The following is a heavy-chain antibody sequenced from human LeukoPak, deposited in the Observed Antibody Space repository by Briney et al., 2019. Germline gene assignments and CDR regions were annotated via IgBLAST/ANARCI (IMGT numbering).Heavy chain of an antibody. CDR3: AREGVAATGLDY. V-gene: IGHV1-46*01. CDR1: GYTFSIYN. J-gene: IGHJ4*02. D-gene: IGHD6-13*01. Sequence: ASVKVSCKASGYTFSIYNIHWVRQAPGQGLEWMGIINPSGGSASDTQKFQGRVTMTRDTSTSTLYMELSSLRSEDTAVYYCAREGVAATGLDYRGQGTLVTVSS. CDR2: INPSGGSA.